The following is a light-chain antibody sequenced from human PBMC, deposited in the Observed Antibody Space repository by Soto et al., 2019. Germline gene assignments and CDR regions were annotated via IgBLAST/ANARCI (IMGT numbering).Light chain of an antibody. J-gene: IGLJ2*01. CDR3: AAWDDSLNGPI. V-gene: IGLV1-44*01. CDR1: SSNIGTYT. CDR2: GNN. Sequence: QSVLTQPPSASGTPGQRVTISCSGGSSNIGTYTVSWYQQFPETAPKLLTYGNNQRPSGVPDRFSGSKSGTSASLSISGRQSDDEADYYCAAWDDSLNGPIFGGGTKLTVL.